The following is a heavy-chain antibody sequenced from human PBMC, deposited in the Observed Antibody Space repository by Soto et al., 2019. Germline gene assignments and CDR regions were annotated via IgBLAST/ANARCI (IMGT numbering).Heavy chain of an antibody. V-gene: IGHV3-74*01. CDR1: GYSFSSHW. CDR3: ARPRSMSSSGFDI. Sequence: EVQLVESGGGLVQPGGSLRLSCEASGYSFSSHWIHWIRQAPGQGWEGVSRISPDGSYTSYADSVRGRFTISRDNAKNTLYLQMNSLRADDTAVYYCARPRSMSSSGFDIWGQGTMVTVSS. CDR2: ISPDGSYT. D-gene: IGHD6-6*01. J-gene: IGHJ3*02.